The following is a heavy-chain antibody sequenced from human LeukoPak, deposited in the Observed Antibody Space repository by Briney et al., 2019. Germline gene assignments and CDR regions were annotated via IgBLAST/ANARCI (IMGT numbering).Heavy chain of an antibody. CDR2: IYHSGST. D-gene: IGHD3-3*01. CDR3: ARSPFLEWSSYFDY. CDR1: GYSISSGYY. V-gene: IGHV4-38-2*01. Sequence: PSETLSLSCAVSGYSISSGYYWGWIRPPPGKGLEGIGSIYHSGSTYYNPSLKSRVTISVDTSKNQFSLKLSSVTAADTAVYYCARSPFLEWSSYFDYWGQGTLVTVSP. J-gene: IGHJ4*02.